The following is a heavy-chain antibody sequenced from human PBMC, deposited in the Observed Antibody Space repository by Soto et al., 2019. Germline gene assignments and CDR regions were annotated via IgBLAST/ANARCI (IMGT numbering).Heavy chain of an antibody. CDR1: GGSISSYY. CDR2: IYYSGST. D-gene: IGHD3-3*01. J-gene: IGHJ6*03. V-gene: IGHV4-59*01. Sequence: SETLSLTCTVSGGSISSYYWSWIRQPPGKGLEWIGYIYYSGSTNYNPSLKSRVTISVDTSKNQFPLKLSSVTAADTAVYYCARVRVVPDPYYMDVWGKGTTVTVSS. CDR3: ARVRVVPDPYYMDV.